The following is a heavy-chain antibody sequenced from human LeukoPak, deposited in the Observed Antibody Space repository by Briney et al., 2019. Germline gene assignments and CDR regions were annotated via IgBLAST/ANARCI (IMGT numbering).Heavy chain of an antibody. V-gene: IGHV1-2*02. D-gene: IGHD6-19*01. Sequence: ASVKVSCKASGYTFTGYYMHWVRQAPGQGLEWMGWINTNSGSTNYAQKFQGRVTMTRDTSISTAYMELSRLRSDDTAVYYCARGGRAVASLTYNWFDPWGQGTLVTVSS. CDR1: GYTFTGYY. J-gene: IGHJ5*02. CDR2: INTNSGST. CDR3: ARGGRAVASLTYNWFDP.